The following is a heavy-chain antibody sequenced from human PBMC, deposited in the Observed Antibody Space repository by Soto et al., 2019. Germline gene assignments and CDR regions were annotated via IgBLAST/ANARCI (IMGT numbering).Heavy chain of an antibody. CDR3: AKLPDWGRDAFDI. CDR2: ISGSGGST. CDR1: GFTFSSHA. D-gene: IGHD7-27*01. V-gene: IGHV3-23*01. Sequence: GGSLRLSCAASGFTFSSHAMSWVRQAPGKGLEWVSAISGSGGSTYYADSVKGRFTISRDNSKNTLYLQMNSLRAEDTAVYYCAKLPDWGRDAFDIWGQGTMVTVSS. J-gene: IGHJ3*02.